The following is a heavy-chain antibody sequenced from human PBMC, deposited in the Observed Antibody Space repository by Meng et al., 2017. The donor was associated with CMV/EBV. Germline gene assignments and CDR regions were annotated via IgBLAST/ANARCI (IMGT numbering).Heavy chain of an antibody. V-gene: IGHV1-46*01. CDR1: GLAFRDYY. Sequence: ASVKVSCKASGLAFRDYYMHWVRQAPGQGLEWMGIINPSGGSTRYAQKFQGRVTMTRDTSTSTAYMELSSLRSEDTAVYYCARDSGGGVLWYWGQGTLVTVSS. J-gene: IGHJ4*02. D-gene: IGHD3-16*01. CDR3: ARDSGGGVLWY. CDR2: INPSGGST.